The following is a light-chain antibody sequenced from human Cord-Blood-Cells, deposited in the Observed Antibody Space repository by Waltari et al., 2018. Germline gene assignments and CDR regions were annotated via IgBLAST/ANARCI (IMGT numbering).Light chain of an antibody. J-gene: IGKJ2*01. CDR3: QQYGSSSYT. V-gene: IGKV3-20*01. CDR1: QSVSSSY. CDR2: GAS. Sequence: EIVLTQSPGTLSSSPGERATLSCRASQSVSSSYLAWYRQKPGQAPRILIYGASSRATGIPDRCSGSGSGTDFTLTISRLEPEDFAVYYCQQYGSSSYTFGQGTKLKIK.